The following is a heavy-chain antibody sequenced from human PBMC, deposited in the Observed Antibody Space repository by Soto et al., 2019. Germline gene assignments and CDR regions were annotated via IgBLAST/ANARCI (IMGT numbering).Heavy chain of an antibody. V-gene: IGHV3-23*01. D-gene: IGHD3-10*01. Sequence: EVQLLGSGGGLVQPGGSLRLSCAASGLTFSTYAMSWVRQAPGKGLEWVSSISGNGANTYYTDSVKGRFIISRDNSKNTLSLQTTSLRAQDTALYYCAKHRPNYYGPGGDYYKAGGDDWGQGTLVTVSS. CDR3: AKHRPNYYGPGGDYYKAGGDD. CDR1: GLTFSTYA. J-gene: IGHJ4*02. CDR2: ISGNGANT.